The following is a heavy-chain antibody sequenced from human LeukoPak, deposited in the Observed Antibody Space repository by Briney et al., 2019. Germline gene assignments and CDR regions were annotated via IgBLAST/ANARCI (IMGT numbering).Heavy chain of an antibody. CDR3: ASSLLGATSPGFDY. CDR2: IYYSGST. CDR1: FNSIRSSSYY. Sequence: SETLSLTCTVSFNSIRSSSYYWGWIRQPPGKGLEWIGSIYYSGSTYYNPSLKSRVTISVDTSKNQFSLKLSSVTAADTAVYYCASSLLGATSPGFDYWGQGTLVTVSS. V-gene: IGHV4-39*01. D-gene: IGHD1-26*01. J-gene: IGHJ4*02.